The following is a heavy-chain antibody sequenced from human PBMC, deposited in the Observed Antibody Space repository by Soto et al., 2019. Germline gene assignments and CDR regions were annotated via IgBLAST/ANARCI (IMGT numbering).Heavy chain of an antibody. D-gene: IGHD2-21*01. J-gene: IGHJ5*02. V-gene: IGHV3-64*01. CDR2: ISSNGGST. CDR3: ARDRAGVKDA. Sequence: EVQLVESGGGLVQPGGSLRLSCAASGFTFSSYAMHWVRQAPGKGLEYVSAISSNGGSTYYANSVKGRFTISRDNSKNPLYLQMGSRRAEDMAVYYCARDRAGVKDAWGQGTLVTVSS. CDR1: GFTFSSYA.